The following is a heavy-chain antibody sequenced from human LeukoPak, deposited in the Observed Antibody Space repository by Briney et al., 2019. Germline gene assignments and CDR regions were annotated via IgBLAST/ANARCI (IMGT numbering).Heavy chain of an antibody. CDR2: ISSSSSYI. CDR1: GFTFSRYS. D-gene: IGHD4-17*01. J-gene: IGHJ3*02. V-gene: IGHV3-21*01. CDR3: ARDRLIYGDYGDAFDI. Sequence: GGSLRLSCAASGFTFSRYSMNWVRQAPGKGLEWVSSISSSSSYIYYADSVKGRFTISRDNAKTSLYLQMNSLRAEDTAVYYCARDRLIYGDYGDAFDIWGQGTMVTVSS.